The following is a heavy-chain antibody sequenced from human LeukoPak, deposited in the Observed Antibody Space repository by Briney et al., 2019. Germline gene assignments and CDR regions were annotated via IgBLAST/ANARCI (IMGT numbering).Heavy chain of an antibody. CDR3: ARAQWELLSDAFDI. CDR1: GFTFSSYA. V-gene: IGHV3-64*01. Sequence: GGSLRLSCAASGFTFSSYAMHWVRQAPGKGLEYVSAISSNGGSTYYANSVKGRFTISRDNSRNTLYLQMGGLRAEDMAVYYCARAQWELLSDAFDIWGQGTMVTVSS. CDR2: ISSNGGST. D-gene: IGHD1-26*01. J-gene: IGHJ3*02.